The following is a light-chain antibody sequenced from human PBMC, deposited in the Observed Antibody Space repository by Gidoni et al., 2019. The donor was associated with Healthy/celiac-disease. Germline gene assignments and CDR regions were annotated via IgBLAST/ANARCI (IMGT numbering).Light chain of an antibody. CDR2: GAS. CDR3: QQYGSSPPWT. CDR1: QSVSSSY. V-gene: IGKV3-20*01. Sequence: EIVLTQSPGTLSLSPGERATLSCRASQSVSSSYLAWYQQKPGQAPMLLIYGASSRATGIPYSFSGSGSGTDFTLTISRLEPEDFAVYYCQQYGSSPPWTFGQGTKVEIK. J-gene: IGKJ1*01.